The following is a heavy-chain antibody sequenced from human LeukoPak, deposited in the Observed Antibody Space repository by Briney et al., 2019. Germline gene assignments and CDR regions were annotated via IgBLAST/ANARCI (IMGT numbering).Heavy chain of an antibody. D-gene: IGHD4-11*01. J-gene: IGHJ4*02. CDR2: ISGGGSGT. CDR3: AKVSHRVTGYFDY. CDR1: GFIFNTNV. Sequence: GGSLRLSCAASGFIFNTNVMSWDRQAPGKGLEWVSVISGGGSGTYYADSVKGRFTISRDNSKNTVYLQMNSLRAEDTAVYYCAKVSHRVTGYFDYWGQGTLVTVSS. V-gene: IGHV3-23*01.